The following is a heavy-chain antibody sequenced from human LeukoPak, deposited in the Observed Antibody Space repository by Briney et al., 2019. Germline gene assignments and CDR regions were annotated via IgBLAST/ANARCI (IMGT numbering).Heavy chain of an antibody. V-gene: IGHV4-59*01. CDR1: GGSISSYY. CDR3: ARAGAHDAFDI. CDR2: IYYSGST. Sequence: SETLSLTCTVSGGSISSYYWSWIRQPPGKGLEWIGYIYYSGSTNYNPSLKSRVTISVDTSKNQFSVKLSSVTAADTAVYYCARAGAHDAFDIWGQGTMVTVSS. J-gene: IGHJ3*02.